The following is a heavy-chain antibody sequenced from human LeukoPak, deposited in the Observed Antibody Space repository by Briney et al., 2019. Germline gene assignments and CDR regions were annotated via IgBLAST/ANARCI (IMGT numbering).Heavy chain of an antibody. CDR3: AVSGDGYNYFDY. J-gene: IGHJ4*02. Sequence: GWSLTLSCAASGLTFSSYWMHWVRQAPGKGLVWVSRIYNDVSSTTYADSVKGRFTTSRDNARNTLYLQMNSLRGEDTAVYYCAVSGDGYNYFDYWGQGTLVTVSS. CDR1: GLTFSSYW. D-gene: IGHD5-24*01. V-gene: IGHV3-74*01. CDR2: IYNDVSST.